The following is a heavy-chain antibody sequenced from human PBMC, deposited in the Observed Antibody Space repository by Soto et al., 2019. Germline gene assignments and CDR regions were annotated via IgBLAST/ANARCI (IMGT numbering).Heavy chain of an antibody. Sequence: ASVKVSCKASGGTFSSYAISWVRQAPGQGLEWMGGIIPILGIANYAQKFQGRVTITADKSTSTAYMELSSLRSEDTAVYYCARVDPDGGQQGAFDIWGQGTMVTVSS. CDR2: IIPILGIA. CDR3: ARVDPDGGQQGAFDI. CDR1: GGTFSSYA. V-gene: IGHV1-69*10. J-gene: IGHJ3*02. D-gene: IGHD3-10*01.